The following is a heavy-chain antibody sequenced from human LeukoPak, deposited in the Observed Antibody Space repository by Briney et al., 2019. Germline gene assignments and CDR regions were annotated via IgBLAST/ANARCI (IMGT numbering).Heavy chain of an antibody. CDR2: ISSSGGST. D-gene: IGHD5-18*01. CDR3: AKSGLGLDTFPFDY. CDR1: GFTFSTYA. Sequence: PGGSLRLSCAASGFTFSTYAMSWVRQAPGKELEWVSAISSSGGSTYYADSMKGRFTISRDNSKNTLYLRMNSLRAEDTAVYYCAKSGLGLDTFPFDYWGQGTLVTVSS. J-gene: IGHJ4*02. V-gene: IGHV3-23*01.